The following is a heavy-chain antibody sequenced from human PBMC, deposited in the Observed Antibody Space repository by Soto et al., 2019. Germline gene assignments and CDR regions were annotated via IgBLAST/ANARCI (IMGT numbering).Heavy chain of an antibody. CDR1: GYTFTGYA. CDR3: ERAVAVAADFDY. CDR2: INAGNGST. J-gene: IGHJ4*02. V-gene: IGHV1-3*05. Sequence: QVQLVQSGAEEKKPGASVKVSCKASGYTFTGYAMHWVRQAPGQRLEWMGWINAGNGSTKYSQKFQGRVTITRDTSASTAYMELSSLRSEDTAVYYCERAVAVAADFDYWGQATLVTVSS. D-gene: IGHD6-19*01.